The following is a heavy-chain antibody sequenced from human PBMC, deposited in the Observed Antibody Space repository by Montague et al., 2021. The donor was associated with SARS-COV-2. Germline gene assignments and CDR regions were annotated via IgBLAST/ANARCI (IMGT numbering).Heavy chain of an antibody. D-gene: IGHD3-10*01. V-gene: IGHV4-39*01. Sequence: SETLSLTCTVSGASTSRSSHYWGWIRQPPGKGLEWIGNIYYSGNTHYNPSLKSRVTISVDTSKNQFSLTLSSVTDADTAIYYCARQGNSGNLIDYWGQGTLVTVSS. CDR1: GASTSRSSHY. J-gene: IGHJ4*02. CDR2: IYYSGNT. CDR3: ARQGNSGNLIDY.